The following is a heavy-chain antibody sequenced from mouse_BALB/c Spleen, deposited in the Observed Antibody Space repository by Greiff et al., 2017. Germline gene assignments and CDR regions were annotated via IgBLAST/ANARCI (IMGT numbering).Heavy chain of an antibody. CDR2: ISYSGST. V-gene: IGHV3-2*02. CDR3: AYYGNYYAMDY. CDR1: GYSITSDYA. Sequence: EVKLMESGPGLVKPSQSLSLTCTVTGYSITSDYAWNWIRQFPGNKLEWMGYISYSGSTSYNPSLKSRISITRDTSKNQFFLQLNSVTTEDTATYYCAYYGNYYAMDYWGQGTSVTVSS. D-gene: IGHD2-1*01. J-gene: IGHJ4*01.